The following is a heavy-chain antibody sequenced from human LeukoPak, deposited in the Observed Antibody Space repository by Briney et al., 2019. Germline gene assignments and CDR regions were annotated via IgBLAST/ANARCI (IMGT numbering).Heavy chain of an antibody. CDR1: GFTFSSYW. CDR2: IKQDGSEK. D-gene: IGHD7-27*01. V-gene: IGHV3-7*01. Sequence: GGSLRLSCAASGFTFSSYWMSWVRQAPGKGLEWVANIKQDGSEKYYVDSVKGRFTISRDDSENTLYLQINSLRVEDTAVYYCARDFSGDYYFDYWGQGTLVTVSS. J-gene: IGHJ4*02. CDR3: ARDFSGDYYFDY.